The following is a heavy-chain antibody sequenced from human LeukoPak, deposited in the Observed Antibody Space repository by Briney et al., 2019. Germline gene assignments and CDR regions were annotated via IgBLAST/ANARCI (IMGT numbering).Heavy chain of an antibody. CDR3: ARLRKYYYDSSGLQN. Sequence: PSETLSLTCTVSGGSMTHHYWSWIRQPPGKGLEWIGEINHSGSTNYNPSLKSRVTISVDTSKNQFSLKLSSVTAADTAVYYCARLRKYYYDSSGLQNWGQGTMVTVSS. CDR2: INHSGST. J-gene: IGHJ3*01. D-gene: IGHD3-22*01. V-gene: IGHV4-34*01. CDR1: GGSMTHHY.